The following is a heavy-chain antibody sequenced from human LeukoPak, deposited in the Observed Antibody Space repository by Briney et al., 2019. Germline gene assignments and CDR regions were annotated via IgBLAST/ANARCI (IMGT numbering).Heavy chain of an antibody. D-gene: IGHD6-13*01. CDR3: ARVTAARSKFDY. CDR1: GGSISSGSYY. V-gene: IGHV4-61*02. CDR2: IYAAGST. J-gene: IGHJ4*02. Sequence: NPSETLSLTCTVSGGSISSGSYYWTWIRQPAGKGLEWNGRIYAAGSTNYNHSLKSRATISVDTSKNQFSLRLSSVTAADTAVYYCARVTAARSKFDYWGQGTLVTVSS.